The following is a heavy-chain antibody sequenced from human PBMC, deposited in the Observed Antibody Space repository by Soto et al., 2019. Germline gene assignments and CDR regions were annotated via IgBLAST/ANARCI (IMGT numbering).Heavy chain of an antibody. J-gene: IGHJ4*02. CDR3: ARGRLRYFVWTPYKVWYFDC. D-gene: IGHD3-9*01. CDR2: INHSGST. V-gene: IGHV4-34*01. Sequence: QVQLQQWGAGLLKPSETLSLTCAVYGGSFSGYYWSWIRQPPGKGLEWIGEINHSGSTNYNPSLKSRVTVSVDTSKNPLSLKLSSVTAADRAVYYCARGRLRYFVWTPYKVWYFDCWGQGTLVTVSS. CDR1: GGSFSGYY.